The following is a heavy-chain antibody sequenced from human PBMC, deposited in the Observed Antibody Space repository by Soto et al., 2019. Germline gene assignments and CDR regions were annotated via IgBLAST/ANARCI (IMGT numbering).Heavy chain of an antibody. CDR2: IYYSGST. CDR1: GGSISSGGYY. D-gene: IGHD5-12*01. CDR3: ARGGDGYKYDAFDI. J-gene: IGHJ3*02. V-gene: IGHV4-31*03. Sequence: SETLSLTCTVSGGSISSGGYYWSWIRQHPGKGLEWIGYIYYSGSTNYNPSLKSRVTISVDKSKNQFSLKLSSVTAADTAVYYCARGGDGYKYDAFDIWGQGTMVTVSS.